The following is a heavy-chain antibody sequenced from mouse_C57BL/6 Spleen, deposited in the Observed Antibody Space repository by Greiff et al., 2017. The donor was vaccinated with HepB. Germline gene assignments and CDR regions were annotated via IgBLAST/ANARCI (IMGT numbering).Heavy chain of an antibody. D-gene: IGHD1-1*01. CDR3: ARPLYGRGSSYGNYFDY. CDR1: GYTFTSYW. V-gene: IGHV1-55*01. Sequence: QVQLQQPGAELVKPGASVKMSCTASGYTFTSYWITWVKQRPGQGLEWIGDIYPGSGSTNYNEKFKSQATLTVDTSSSTAYMQLSSLTSEDSAVYYCARPLYGRGSSYGNYFDYWGQGTTLTVSS. CDR2: IYPGSGST. J-gene: IGHJ2*01.